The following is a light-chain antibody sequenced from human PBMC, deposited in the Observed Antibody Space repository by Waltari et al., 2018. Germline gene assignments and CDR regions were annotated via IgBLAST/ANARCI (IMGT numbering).Light chain of an antibody. CDR1: AWPNKY. CDR3: QSTDSTGSHAV. J-gene: IGLJ7*01. Sequence: SYELTQPPPVSLSPGQTARIPCSGDAWPNKYAYWYQQKAGQAPLLMIYKDSERPSGIPERFSGSSSGTTVTLTISGVQAEDEADYYCQSTDSTGSHAVFGGGTQLTVL. V-gene: IGLV3-25*03. CDR2: KDS.